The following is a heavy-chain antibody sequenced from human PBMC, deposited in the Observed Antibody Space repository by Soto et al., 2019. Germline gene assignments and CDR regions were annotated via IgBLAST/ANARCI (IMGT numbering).Heavy chain of an antibody. Sequence: QVHLVESGGGVVQPGRSLRLSCAASGFSFSTYGMHWVRQAPGKGLEWVAFISNDGSNKYYTDSVKVQFTISRDNSKNTIYLQMNSLRAEDTAVYYCAKGVGNYWAFDYWGQGTLVTVSS. CDR3: AKGVGNYWAFDY. D-gene: IGHD1-26*01. CDR2: ISNDGSNK. J-gene: IGHJ4*02. V-gene: IGHV3-30*18. CDR1: GFSFSTYG.